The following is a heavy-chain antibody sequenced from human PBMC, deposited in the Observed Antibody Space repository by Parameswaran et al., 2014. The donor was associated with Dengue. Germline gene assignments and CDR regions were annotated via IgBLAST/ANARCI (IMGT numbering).Heavy chain of an antibody. D-gene: IGHD3-22*01. Sequence: SWVRQAPGQGLEWMGGIIPIFGTANYAQKFQGRVTITADESTSTAYMELSSLRSEDTAVYYCARGPDYYYDSSGYSPFDYWGQGTLVTVSS. V-gene: IGHV1-69*01. CDR3: ARGPDYYYDSSGYSPFDY. J-gene: IGHJ4*02. CDR2: IIPIFGTA.